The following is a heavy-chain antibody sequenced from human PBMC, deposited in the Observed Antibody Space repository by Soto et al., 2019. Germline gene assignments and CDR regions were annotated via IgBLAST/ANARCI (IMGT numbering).Heavy chain of an antibody. CDR3: ARGQAYNWNISYSYSYGMEV. CDR1: VFTFSSYA. Sequence: PGGSLRLSCAASVFTFSSYAMSCVRQAPGKGLEWVAVLSYDGSYKYYADSVRGRFTISRHKSKNTLYLQMNSLRAEDTAVYYCARGQAYNWNISYSYSYGMEVVGQGTTVTVSS. CDR2: LSYDGSYK. V-gene: IGHV3-30-3*01. J-gene: IGHJ6*02. D-gene: IGHD1-20*01.